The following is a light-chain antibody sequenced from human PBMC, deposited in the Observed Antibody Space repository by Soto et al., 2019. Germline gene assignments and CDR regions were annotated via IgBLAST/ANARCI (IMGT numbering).Light chain of an antibody. CDR3: SSFASSNTWV. Sequence: QSALTQPPSASGSPGQSVTISCTGTSSDVGAYNYVSWYQQHAGKAPKLVIYEVTKRPSGVPDRFSGSKSANTASLTVSGLQAEDEADYHCSSFASSNTWVFGGGTKRTVL. CDR1: SSDVGAYNY. CDR2: EVT. V-gene: IGLV2-8*01. J-gene: IGLJ3*02.